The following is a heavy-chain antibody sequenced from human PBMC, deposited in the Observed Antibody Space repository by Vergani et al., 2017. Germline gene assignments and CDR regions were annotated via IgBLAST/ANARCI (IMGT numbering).Heavy chain of an antibody. CDR2: IYHSGST. CDR1: GGSIISGGYS. J-gene: IGHJ5*02. V-gene: IGHV4-30-2*01. D-gene: IGHD3-22*01. CDR3: ARLYSSVVIGGFDP. Sequence: QLHLQESGPGLVKPSQTLSLTCAVSGGSIISGGYSWSWIRQPPGKGLEWIGYIYHSGSTYYNPSLKSRVTISVDRSKNQFSLKLSSVTAADTAVYYCARLYSSVVIGGFDPWGQGTLVTVSS.